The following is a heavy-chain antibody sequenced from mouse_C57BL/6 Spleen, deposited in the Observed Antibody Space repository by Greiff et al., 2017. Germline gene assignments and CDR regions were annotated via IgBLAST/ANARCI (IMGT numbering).Heavy chain of an antibody. V-gene: IGHV1-42*01. Sequence: VQLQQSGPELVKPGASVKISCKASGYSFTGYYMNWVKQSPEKSLEWIGEINPSTGGTTYNQTFKAKATLTVDKSSSTAYMQLKSLTSEDSAVYYCARRIYYYGSSYRYFDVWGTGTTVTVSS. CDR3: ARRIYYYGSSYRYFDV. D-gene: IGHD1-1*01. J-gene: IGHJ1*03. CDR1: GYSFTGYY. CDR2: INPSTGGT.